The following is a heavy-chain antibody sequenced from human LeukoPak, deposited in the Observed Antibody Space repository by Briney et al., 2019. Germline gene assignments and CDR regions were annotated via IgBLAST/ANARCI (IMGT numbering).Heavy chain of an antibody. V-gene: IGHV3-74*01. CDR3: ARGRPHGNDY. CDR2: IASDGSST. Sequence: GGSLRLSCAASGFTFSSHWMNWVRQAPGKGLVWVSRIASDGSSTTYADSVRGRFSISRDNAKNTLYLQMNSLRVEDTAVYYCARGRPHGNDYWGQGTLVTVSS. J-gene: IGHJ4*02. CDR1: GFTFSSHW. D-gene: IGHD4-23*01.